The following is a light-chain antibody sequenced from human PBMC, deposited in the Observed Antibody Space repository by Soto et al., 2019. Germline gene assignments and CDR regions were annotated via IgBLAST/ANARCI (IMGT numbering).Light chain of an antibody. CDR3: SSYTSSSTLV. CDR1: SSDVGGYNY. J-gene: IGLJ2*01. V-gene: IGLV2-14*01. CDR2: DVS. Sequence: QSALTQPASVSGSPGQSITISCTGTSSDVGGYNYVSWYQQHPGKAPKFMNYDVSNRPSGVSNRFSGSKSGNTASLTISGLQAEDEADYYCSSYTSSSTLVFGGGTKVTV.